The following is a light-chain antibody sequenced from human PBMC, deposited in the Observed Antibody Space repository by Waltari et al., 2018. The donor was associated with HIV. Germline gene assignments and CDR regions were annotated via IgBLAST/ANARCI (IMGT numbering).Light chain of an antibody. CDR2: DDS. J-gene: IGLJ2*01. CDR3: QVWDHTSDHPAV. V-gene: IGLV3-21*02. CDR1: NIGSKS. Sequence: SYVLTQPPSVSVAPRQTARITCGGNNIGSKSVHWYQQKPGQAPVLVVYDDSDRPSGIPERFSGSTSGNTATLTITRVEAGDEADFYCQVWDHTSDHPAVFGGGTKLTVL.